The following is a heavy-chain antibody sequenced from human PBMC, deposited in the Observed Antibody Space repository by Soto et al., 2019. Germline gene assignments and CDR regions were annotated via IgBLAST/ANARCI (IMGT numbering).Heavy chain of an antibody. CDR2: IIPIFGTA. J-gene: IGHJ4*02. CDR1: GGTFSSYA. V-gene: IGHV1-69*13. D-gene: IGHD3-22*01. Sequence: GASVKVSCKASGGTFSSYAISCVRQAPGQGLEWMGGIIPIFGTANYAQKFQGRVTITADESTSTAYMELSSLRSEDTAVYYCARAHYYDSSGYSRTDSWGQGTLVTVSS. CDR3: ARAHYYDSSGYSRTDS.